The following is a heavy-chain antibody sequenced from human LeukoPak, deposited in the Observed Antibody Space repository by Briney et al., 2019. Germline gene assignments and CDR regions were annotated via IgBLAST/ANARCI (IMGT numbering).Heavy chain of an antibody. CDR3: ARTYYYGSGRYFDY. D-gene: IGHD3-10*01. J-gene: IGHJ4*02. CDR2: IYHSGRT. CDR1: GGSISNYY. V-gene: IGHV4-39*07. Sequence: SETLSLTCTVSGGSISNYYWDWIRQPPGKGLEWIASIYHSGRTYYNPALKSRVTISVDTSKNQFSLKLSSVTAADTAIYYCARTYYYGSGRYFDYWGQGTLVTVSS.